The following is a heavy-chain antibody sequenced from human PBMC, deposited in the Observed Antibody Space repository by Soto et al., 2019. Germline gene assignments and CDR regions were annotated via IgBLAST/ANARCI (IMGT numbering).Heavy chain of an antibody. Sequence: GESLKISCKGSGYSFTSYWIGWVRQMPGKGLEWMGIIYPGDSDTRYSPSFQGQVTISADKSISTAYLQWSSLKASDTAMYYCASRAYGDYLTEYFQHWGQGTLVTVSS. J-gene: IGHJ1*01. CDR1: GYSFTSYW. V-gene: IGHV5-51*01. CDR2: IYPGDSDT. CDR3: ASRAYGDYLTEYFQH. D-gene: IGHD4-17*01.